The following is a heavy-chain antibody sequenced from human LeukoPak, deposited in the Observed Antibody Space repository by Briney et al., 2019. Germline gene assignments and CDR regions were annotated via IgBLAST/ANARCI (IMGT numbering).Heavy chain of an antibody. Sequence: GGSLRLSCAAYGFTVSTNYMSWVRQAPGKGLEWVSVIYIDGSTYYADSVKGRFTISRDNSKNTLYLQMNSLRAEDTAVYYCARTITMARVDIWGQGTMVTISS. CDR3: ARTITMARVDI. D-gene: IGHD3-10*01. J-gene: IGHJ3*02. V-gene: IGHV3-53*01. CDR2: IYIDGST. CDR1: GFTVSTNY.